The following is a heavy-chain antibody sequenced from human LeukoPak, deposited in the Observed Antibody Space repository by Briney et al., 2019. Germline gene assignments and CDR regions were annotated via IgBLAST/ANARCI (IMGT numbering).Heavy chain of an antibody. Sequence: PGGSLRLSCAASGFTFSSYAMSWVRQAPGKGLEWVSAISGSGGSTYYADSVKGRFTISRDNSKHTLYLQINSLRAEDTAVYYCAKELHYYGSGSYPDAFAIWGQGTMVTVSS. J-gene: IGHJ3*02. CDR3: AKELHYYGSGSYPDAFAI. V-gene: IGHV3-23*01. CDR2: ISGSGGST. D-gene: IGHD3-10*01. CDR1: GFTFSSYA.